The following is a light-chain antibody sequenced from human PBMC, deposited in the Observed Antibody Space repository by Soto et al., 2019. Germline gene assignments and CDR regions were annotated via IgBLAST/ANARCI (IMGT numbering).Light chain of an antibody. V-gene: IGLV3-21*01. J-gene: IGLJ3*02. CDR1: NYRSKS. Sequence: SYELTQPPSVSVAPGKTASVACGGSNYRSKSVHWYQKKSGQAPVLVMYYDSDRPSGIPERFSGSNSGNTATLTISRVEAGDEADYYCQVWDISSGHVVFGGGTKLTVL. CDR3: QVWDISSGHVV. CDR2: YDS.